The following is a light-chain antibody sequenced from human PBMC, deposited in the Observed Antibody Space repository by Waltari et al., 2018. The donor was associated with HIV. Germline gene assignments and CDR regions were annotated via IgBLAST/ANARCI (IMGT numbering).Light chain of an antibody. CDR3: AACDDSVRGDV. J-gene: IGLJ1*01. CDR1: SSKIGIHL. Sequence: QSVLTPSPSASGTPGQRVTIFCSGRSSKIGIHLVYWYQQVLGTASKLVIQRNEQRPSGIPDRVSGSRSGTSTSRAIRGLVSEDEANFGCAACDDSVRGDVFGIATTITVL. CDR2: RNE. V-gene: IGLV1-47*01.